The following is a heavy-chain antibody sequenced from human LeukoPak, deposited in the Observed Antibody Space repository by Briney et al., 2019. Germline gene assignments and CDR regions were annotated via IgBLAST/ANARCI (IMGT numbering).Heavy chain of an antibody. CDR1: GFTFSSYS. J-gene: IGHJ4*02. D-gene: IGHD2-21*02. CDR2: ISSSSSTI. CDR3: GRVYCGGGCYLDY. Sequence: PGGSLRLSCAASGFTFSSYSMNWVRQAPGKGLEWVSYISSSSSTIYYADSVKGRFTISRDNAKNSLYLQMNSLRDEDTAVYYCGRVYCGGGCYLDYWGQGTLVAVSS. V-gene: IGHV3-48*02.